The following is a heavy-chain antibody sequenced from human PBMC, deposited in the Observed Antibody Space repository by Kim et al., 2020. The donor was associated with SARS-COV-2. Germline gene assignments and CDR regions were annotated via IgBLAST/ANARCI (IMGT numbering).Heavy chain of an antibody. CDR2: MNPNSGNT. D-gene: IGHD1-20*01. CDR1: FSPFPLSS. V-gene: IGHV1-8*01. Sequence: SFPPSFSPFPLSSLPFFLHSPLQGLDGMGWMNPNSGNTGYAQKFQGRVTMTRNTSISTAYMELSSLRSEDTAVYYCARGNNWNDEEYYYYGMDVWGGRTSCTVSS. J-gene: IGHJ6*04. CDR3: ARGNNWNDEEYYYYGMDV.